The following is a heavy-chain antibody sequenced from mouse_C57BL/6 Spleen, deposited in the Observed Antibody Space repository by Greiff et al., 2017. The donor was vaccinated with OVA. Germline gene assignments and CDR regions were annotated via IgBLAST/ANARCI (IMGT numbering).Heavy chain of an antibody. D-gene: IGHD6-5*01. V-gene: IGHV1-82*01. J-gene: IGHJ4*01. CDR2: IYPGDGDT. Sequence: VQLQESGPELVKPGASVKISCKASGYAFSSSWMNWVKQRPGKGLEWIGRIYPGDGDTNYNGKFKGKATLTADKSSSTAYMQLSRLTSEDSAVYFCASLFLYAMDYWGQGTSVTVSS. CDR3: ASLFLYAMDY. CDR1: GYAFSSSW.